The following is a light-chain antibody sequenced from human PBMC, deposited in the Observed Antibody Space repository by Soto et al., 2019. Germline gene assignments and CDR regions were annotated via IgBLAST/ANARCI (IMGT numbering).Light chain of an antibody. CDR1: SSNIGAGYD. CDR3: QSYDSSLSVNYV. Sequence: QSVLTQPPSGSGAPGQRVTISCTGSSSNIGAGYDVHWYQQLPGTAPKLLIYGNSNRPSGVPDRFSGSKSGTSASLAITGLQAEDEDDYYCQSYDSSLSVNYVFGTGTNVTVL. V-gene: IGLV1-40*01. CDR2: GNS. J-gene: IGLJ1*01.